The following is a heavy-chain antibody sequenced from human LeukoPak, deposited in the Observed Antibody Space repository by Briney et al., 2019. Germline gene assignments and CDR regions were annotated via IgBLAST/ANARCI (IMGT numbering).Heavy chain of an antibody. CDR1: GFTFSSYA. J-gene: IGHJ4*02. CDR3: ARAGYSSGWYACY. V-gene: IGHV3-30*04. Sequence: GGPLRLSCAASGFTFSSYAMHWVRQAPGKGLEWVAVISYDGSNKYYADSVKGRFTISRDNSKNTLYLQMNSLRAEDTAVYYCARAGYSSGWYACYWGQGTLVTVSS. CDR2: ISYDGSNK. D-gene: IGHD6-19*01.